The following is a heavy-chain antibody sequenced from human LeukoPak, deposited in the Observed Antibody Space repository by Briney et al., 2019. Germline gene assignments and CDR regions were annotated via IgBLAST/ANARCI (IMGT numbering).Heavy chain of an antibody. Sequence: ASVKVSCKVSGYTLTELSMHWVRQAPGKGLEWMGGFDPEDGETIHAQKFQGRVTMTEDTSTDTAYMELSSLRSEDTAVYYCATPSLYCSSTSCYYFDYWGQGTLVTVSS. D-gene: IGHD2-2*01. CDR2: FDPEDGET. J-gene: IGHJ4*02. CDR3: ATPSLYCSSTSCYYFDY. CDR1: GYTLTELS. V-gene: IGHV1-24*01.